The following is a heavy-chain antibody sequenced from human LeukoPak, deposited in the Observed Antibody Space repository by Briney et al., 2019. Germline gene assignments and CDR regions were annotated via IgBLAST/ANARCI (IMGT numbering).Heavy chain of an antibody. CDR1: GLTFSTYD. CDR2: ISWSGGTT. V-gene: IGHV3-23*01. J-gene: IGHJ4*02. Sequence: GGSLRLSCAASGLTFSTYDMSWVRQAPGKGLEWVSGISWSGGTTYYADSVKGRFTISRDNSRNTLYLQMNSLRAEDTAIYYCAKGRTGSSAKFTFDCWGQGTLVTVSS. D-gene: IGHD1-26*01. CDR3: AKGRTGSSAKFTFDC.